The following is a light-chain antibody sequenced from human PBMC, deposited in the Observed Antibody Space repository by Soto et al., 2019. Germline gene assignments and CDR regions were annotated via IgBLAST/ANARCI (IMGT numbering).Light chain of an antibody. J-gene: IGKJ2*01. CDR3: QQYGISPPMYT. CDR1: QSVTSDY. Sequence: EIVLTQSPGTLSLSPGERATLSCRASQSVTSDYLAWYQQKPGQAPRILIYGTSSRDTGIPDRFSGSGSGTDFTLTVSRLEPEDFAVYYCQQYGISPPMYTFGQGTKLEIK. CDR2: GTS. V-gene: IGKV3-20*01.